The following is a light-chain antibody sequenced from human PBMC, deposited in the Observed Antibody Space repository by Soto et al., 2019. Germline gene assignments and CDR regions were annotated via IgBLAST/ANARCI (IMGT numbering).Light chain of an antibody. J-gene: IGLJ1*01. Sequence: QSVLTQPPSVSGAPGQRVTISCTGSSSHIGAGYDVHWYQQPPGTAPKLLIYGNSNRPSGVPDRFSGSKSGTSASLAITGLQAEDEADYYCQSYDSSLSVFYVFGTGTKVTVL. CDR3: QSYDSSLSVFYV. CDR1: SSHIGAGYD. V-gene: IGLV1-40*01. CDR2: GNS.